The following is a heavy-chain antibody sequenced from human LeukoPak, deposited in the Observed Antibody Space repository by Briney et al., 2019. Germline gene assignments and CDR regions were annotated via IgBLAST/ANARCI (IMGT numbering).Heavy chain of an antibody. J-gene: IGHJ4*02. CDR1: GYTLTELS. Sequence: SVKVSCKVSGYTLTELSMHWVRQAPGQGLEWMGRIIPILGIANYAQKFQGRVTITADKSTSTAYMELSSLRSEDTAVYYCARDFWSGQIPGDYWGQGTLVTVSS. D-gene: IGHD3-3*01. V-gene: IGHV1-69*04. CDR3: ARDFWSGQIPGDY. CDR2: IIPILGIA.